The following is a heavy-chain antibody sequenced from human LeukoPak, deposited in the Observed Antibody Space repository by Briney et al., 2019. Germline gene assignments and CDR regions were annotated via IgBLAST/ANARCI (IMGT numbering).Heavy chain of an antibody. CDR2: INQDGSEK. V-gene: IGHV3-7*01. Sequence: GGSLRLSCAASGFTFSDTWMHWVRQAPGKGLEWVANINQDGSEKYYVDSVKGRFTISRDNAKNSLYLQMNSLRGEDTAVYYCARKEKTGPNAAFDYWGQGTLVTVSS. D-gene: IGHD1-14*01. CDR1: GFTFSDTW. J-gene: IGHJ4*02. CDR3: ARKEKTGPNAAFDY.